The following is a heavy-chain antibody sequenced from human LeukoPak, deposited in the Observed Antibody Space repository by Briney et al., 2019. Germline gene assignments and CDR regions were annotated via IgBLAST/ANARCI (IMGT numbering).Heavy chain of an antibody. CDR3: ARRGIDSSGPHYFDY. D-gene: IGHD6-19*01. Sequence: PSETLSLTCTVSGGSISSYYWSWIRQPPGKGLEWIGYIYFSGSTYYNPSLKSRVTISVDTSKNQFSLKLSSVTAADTAVYYCARRGIDSSGPHYFDYWGQGTLVTVSS. J-gene: IGHJ4*02. CDR2: IYFSGST. V-gene: IGHV4-59*08. CDR1: GGSISSYY.